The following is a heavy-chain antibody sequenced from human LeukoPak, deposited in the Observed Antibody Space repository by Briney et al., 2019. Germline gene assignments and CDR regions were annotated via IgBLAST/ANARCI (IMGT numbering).Heavy chain of an antibody. D-gene: IGHD3-9*01. CDR2: IRYDGSNK. CDR1: GFTFCSYG. CDR3: ARDSAILTGYFDY. J-gene: IGHJ4*02. Sequence: PGGSLRLSCAASGFTFCSYGMHWVRQAPGKGLEWVAFIRYDGSNKYYADSVKGRFTISRDNSKNTLYLQMNSLRAEDTAVYYCARDSAILTGYFDYWGQGTLVTVSS. V-gene: IGHV3-30*02.